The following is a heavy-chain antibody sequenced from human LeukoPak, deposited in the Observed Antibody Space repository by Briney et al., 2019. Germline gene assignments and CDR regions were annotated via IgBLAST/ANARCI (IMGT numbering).Heavy chain of an antibody. J-gene: IGHJ6*02. Sequence: SETLSLTCTVSGGSISSGDYYWSWIRQPPGKGLERIGYIYYSGSTYYNPSLKSRVTISVDTSKNQFSLKLSSVTAADTAVYYCARARYCSSTSCHGGYYYGMDVWGQGTTVTVSS. CDR1: GGSISSGDYY. V-gene: IGHV4-30-4*01. D-gene: IGHD2-2*01. CDR3: ARARYCSSTSCHGGYYYGMDV. CDR2: IYYSGST.